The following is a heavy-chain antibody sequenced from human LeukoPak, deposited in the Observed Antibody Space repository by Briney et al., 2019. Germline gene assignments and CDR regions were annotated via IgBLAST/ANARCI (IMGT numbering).Heavy chain of an antibody. V-gene: IGHV3-23*01. CDR3: AKDLAGTFGEVWDS. CDR1: GFTFRNYG. Sequence: PGGSLRLSCAASGFTFRNYGMSWVRQAPGRGLEWVSAISPSGSSTYDADSVKGRFTISRDNSRNTVYLQMNSLRAEDTAIYYCAKDLAGTFGEVWDSWGQGTLVTVSS. J-gene: IGHJ4*02. D-gene: IGHD3-10*01. CDR2: ISPSGSST.